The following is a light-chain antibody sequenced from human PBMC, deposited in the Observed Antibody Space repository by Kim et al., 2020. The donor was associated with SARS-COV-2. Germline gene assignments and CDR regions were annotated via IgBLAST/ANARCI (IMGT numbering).Light chain of an antibody. Sequence: IVMTQSPATLSVSPGERATLSCRASQSLSSDLAWYQQSPAQPPRLLIYGASTRATGIPARFSGGGSGTEFTLTINSLQSEDFVVYFCQQYHNGPRWTFGQGTKVDIK. V-gene: IGKV3-15*01. CDR1: QSLSSD. J-gene: IGKJ1*01. CDR2: GAS. CDR3: QQYHNGPRWT.